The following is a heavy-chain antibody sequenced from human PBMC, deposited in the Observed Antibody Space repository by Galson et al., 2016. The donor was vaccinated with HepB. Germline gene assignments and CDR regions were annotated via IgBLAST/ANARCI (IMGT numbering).Heavy chain of an antibody. J-gene: IGHJ4*02. Sequence: SVKVSCKASGYTFSDYDFAWVRQAPGQGLEWMGWMNPNSGNTGYAQRLRGRIAMTRDASINTAYMEVSSLRSEDTAVYYCARAIRYQLLTEYWGRVTLVTVSS. CDR1: GYTFSDYD. CDR3: ARAIRYQLLTEY. CDR2: MNPNSGNT. V-gene: IGHV1-8*01. D-gene: IGHD2-2*01.